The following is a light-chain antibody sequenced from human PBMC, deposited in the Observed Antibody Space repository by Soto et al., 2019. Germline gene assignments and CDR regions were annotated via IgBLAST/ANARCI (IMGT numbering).Light chain of an antibody. CDR2: DVS. V-gene: IGLV2-14*01. CDR3: SSYTVSNTLV. J-gene: IGLJ1*01. Sequence: QSVLTQPASVSGSPGQSITISCTGTSSYIGGYNYVSWYQQYPGKAPKLMIYDVSNRPSGVSNRFSGSKSGNTASLTISGLQAEDEADYYCSSYTVSNTLVFGSGTRSPS. CDR1: SSYIGGYNY.